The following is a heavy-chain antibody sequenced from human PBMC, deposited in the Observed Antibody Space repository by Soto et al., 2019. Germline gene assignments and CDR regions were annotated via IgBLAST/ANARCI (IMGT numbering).Heavy chain of an antibody. J-gene: IGHJ4*02. D-gene: IGHD6-6*01. Sequence: ASVKVSCKASGYTFTSYAMHCVRQAPGQRLEWMGWINAGNGNTKYSQKFQGRVTITRDTSASTAYMELSSLRSKDTAVYYCARGGLTARRYFDYWGQGTLVTVSS. CDR1: GYTFTSYA. CDR2: INAGNGNT. CDR3: ARGGLTARRYFDY. V-gene: IGHV1-3*01.